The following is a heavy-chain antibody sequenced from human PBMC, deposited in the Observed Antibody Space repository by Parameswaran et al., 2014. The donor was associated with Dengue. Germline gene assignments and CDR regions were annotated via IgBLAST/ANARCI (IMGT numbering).Heavy chain of an antibody. J-gene: IGHJ5*02. Sequence: WVRQAPGQRLEWMGWINAGNGNTKYSQKFQGRVTITRDTSASTAYMELSSLRSEDTAVYYCARGRIAVVGWFDPWGQGTLVTVSS. CDR3: ARGRIAVVGWFDP. D-gene: IGHD6-19*01. V-gene: IGHV1-3*01. CDR2: INAGNGNT.